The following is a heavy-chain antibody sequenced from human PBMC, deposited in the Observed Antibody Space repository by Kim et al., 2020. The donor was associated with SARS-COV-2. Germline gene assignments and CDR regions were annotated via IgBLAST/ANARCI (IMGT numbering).Heavy chain of an antibody. CDR1: GFTFSSYE. CDR3: ARDRGYDYLRDYYGMDV. J-gene: IGHJ6*02. Sequence: GGSLRLSCAASGFTFSSYEMNWVRQAPGKGLEWVSYISSSGSTIYYADSVKGRFTISRDNAKNSLYLQMNSLRAEDTAVYYCARDRGYDYLRDYYGMDVWGQGTTVTVSS. D-gene: IGHD5-12*01. V-gene: IGHV3-48*03. CDR2: ISSSGSTI.